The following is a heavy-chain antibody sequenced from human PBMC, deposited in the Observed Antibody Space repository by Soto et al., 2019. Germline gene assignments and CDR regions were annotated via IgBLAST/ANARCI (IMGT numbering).Heavy chain of an antibody. D-gene: IGHD3-10*01. CDR2: IGTAGDT. V-gene: IGHV3-13*01. CDR1: GFTFNNYD. J-gene: IGHJ6*02. CDR3: ARQRSFYGSGSYSYYNYYGMDV. Sequence: GGSLRLSCAASGFTFNNYDMHWVRQATGKXLEWVSAIGTAGDTYYSGSVKGRFTISRENAKNSLYLLMNSLRAGDTAVYYCARQRSFYGSGSYSYYNYYGMDVWGQGTTVTVSS.